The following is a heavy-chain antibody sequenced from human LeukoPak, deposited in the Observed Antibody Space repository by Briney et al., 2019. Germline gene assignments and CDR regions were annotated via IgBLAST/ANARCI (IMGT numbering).Heavy chain of an antibody. CDR1: GGSISSYY. D-gene: IGHD3-22*01. V-gene: IGHV4-59*01. Sequence: SETLSLTCTVSGGSISSYYWSWIRQPPGKGLEWIGYIYYSGSTNYKSSLKSRVTISVDTSKNQFSLKLSSVTAADTAVYYCARVGYYDSSGFMDVWGKGTTVTISS. J-gene: IGHJ6*03. CDR2: IYYSGST. CDR3: ARVGYYDSSGFMDV.